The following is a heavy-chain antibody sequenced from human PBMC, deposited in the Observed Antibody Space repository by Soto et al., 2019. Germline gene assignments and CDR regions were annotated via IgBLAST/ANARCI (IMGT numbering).Heavy chain of an antibody. CDR3: AKESGSSAGPAFDY. CDR2: SSGSGGST. J-gene: IGHJ4*02. CDR1: GFTSSSYA. Sequence: GGSMRLSCAASGFTSSSYAISWVRPAPGKGVEWVSASSGSGGSTYYADSVKGRFTISRDNSKNTLYLQMNSLRAEDTAVYYCAKESGSSAGPAFDYWGQGTLVTVSS. V-gene: IGHV3-23*01. D-gene: IGHD6-6*01.